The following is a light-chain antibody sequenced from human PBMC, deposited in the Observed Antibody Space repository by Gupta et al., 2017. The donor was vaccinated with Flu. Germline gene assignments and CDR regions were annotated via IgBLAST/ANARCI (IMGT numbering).Light chain of an antibody. V-gene: IGKV1-5*03. CDR2: KAS. CDR1: QSISTN. CDR3: QQYNTYPT. Sequence: SPSTLSASIGDRVTITCRASQSISTNLAWYQQKPGKAPKLLIYKASSLESGVPSRFSGSGSGTEFTLTISSLQPDDFATYYCQQYNTYPTFGQGTKVEIK. J-gene: IGKJ1*01.